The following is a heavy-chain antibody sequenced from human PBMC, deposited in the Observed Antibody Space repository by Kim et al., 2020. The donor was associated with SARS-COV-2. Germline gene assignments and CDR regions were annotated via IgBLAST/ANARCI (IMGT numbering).Heavy chain of an antibody. CDR1: GFTFSSYG. J-gene: IGHJ5*02. CDR2: IWYDGSNK. Sequence: GGSLRLSCAASGFTFSSYGMHWVRQAPGKGLEWVAVIWYDGSNKYYADSVKGRFTISRDNSKNTLYLQMNSLRAEDTAVYYCAREGISRVAGTFGASWFDPWGQGTLVTVSS. V-gene: IGHV3-33*01. D-gene: IGHD6-19*01. CDR3: AREGISRVAGTFGASWFDP.